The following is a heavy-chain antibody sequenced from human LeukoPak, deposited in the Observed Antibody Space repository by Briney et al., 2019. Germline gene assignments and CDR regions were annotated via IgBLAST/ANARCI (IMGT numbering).Heavy chain of an antibody. CDR1: GGSISSYY. CDR3: ARGGLYYYDSNNWFDP. J-gene: IGHJ5*02. V-gene: IGHV4-4*07. D-gene: IGHD3-22*01. CDR2: IYTSGST. Sequence: SETLSLTCTVSGGSISSYYWSWIRQPAGKGLEWIGRIYTSGSTNYNPSLKSRITMSVDTSKNQFSLKLSYVTAADTALYYCARGGLYYYDSNNWFDPWGQGTLVTVSS.